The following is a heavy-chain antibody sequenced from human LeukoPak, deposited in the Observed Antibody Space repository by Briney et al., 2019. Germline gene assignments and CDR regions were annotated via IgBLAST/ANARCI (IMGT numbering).Heavy chain of an antibody. CDR2: IYYSGST. Sequence: SETLSLTCTVSGGSIGSCYWSWIRQPPGKGLEWIGYIYYSGSTNYNPSLKSRVTISVDTSKNQFSLKLSSVTAADTAVYYCAREDPPLYWGQGTLVTVSS. J-gene: IGHJ4*02. V-gene: IGHV4-59*01. CDR3: AREDPPLY. CDR1: GGSIGSCY.